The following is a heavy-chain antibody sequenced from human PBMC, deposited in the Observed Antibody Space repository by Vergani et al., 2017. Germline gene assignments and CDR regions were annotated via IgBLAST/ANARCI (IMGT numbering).Heavy chain of an antibody. V-gene: IGHV2-5*02. Sequence: QITLKESGPTLVKPTQTLTLTCTFSGFSLSTSGVGVGWIRQPPGKALEWLALIYWDDDKRYSPSLKSRLTITKDTSKNQVVLTMTNMDPVDTATYYCAHRRPRNYEFWSGDAFDIWGQGTMVTVSS. D-gene: IGHD3-3*01. CDR3: AHRRPRNYEFWSGDAFDI. CDR1: GFSLSTSGVG. J-gene: IGHJ3*02. CDR2: IYWDDDK.